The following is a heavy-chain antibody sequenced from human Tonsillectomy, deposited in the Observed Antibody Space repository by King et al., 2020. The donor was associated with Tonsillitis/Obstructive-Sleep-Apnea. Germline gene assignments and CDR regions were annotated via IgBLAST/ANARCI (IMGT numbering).Heavy chain of an antibody. CDR2: ISYDGSNK. J-gene: IGHJ6*03. Sequence: VQLVKSGGGVVQPGRSLRLSCAASGFTFSSYAMHWVRQAPGKGLEWVAVISYDGSNKYYADSVKGRFTISRDNSKNTLYLQMNSLRAEDTAVYYCARGPDTIFSLAHYMDVWGKGTTVTVSS. CDR3: ARGPDTIFSLAHYMDV. V-gene: IGHV3-30*04. D-gene: IGHD3-3*01. CDR1: GFTFSSYA.